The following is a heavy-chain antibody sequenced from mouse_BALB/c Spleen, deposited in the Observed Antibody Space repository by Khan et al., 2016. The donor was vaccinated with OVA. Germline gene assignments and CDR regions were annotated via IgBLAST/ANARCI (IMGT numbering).Heavy chain of an antibody. D-gene: IGHD2-3*01. J-gene: IGHJ3*01. CDR1: DFNIKDYY. CDR3: ARDGYSPWFAY. CDR2: IDPENGNT. V-gene: IGHV14-1*02. Sequence: VRLQQSGAELVRPGALVKLSCKASDFNIKDYYMHWVKQRPEQGLVWIGRIDPENGNTIYDPKFQGKASITSDTSSNTAYLQLSSLTSEDTAVYYCARDGYSPWFAYWGQGTLVTVSA.